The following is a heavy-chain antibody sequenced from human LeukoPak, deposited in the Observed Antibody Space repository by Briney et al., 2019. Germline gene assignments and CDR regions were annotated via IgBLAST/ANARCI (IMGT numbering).Heavy chain of an antibody. D-gene: IGHD2/OR15-2a*01. V-gene: IGHV4-34*01. CDR2: FDYSGTT. J-gene: IGHJ6*03. CDR1: GYYFSGFS. CDR3: AKEKAGHYHSVNEEYYYYMDV. Sequence: SETLSLMCVVEGYYFSGFSWTWVRQSPGQGLEWIGEFDYSGTTKYNPSRERRVTIEVDTSKKHIFPKLTTVTAADTAVYFCAKEKAGHYHSVNEEYYYYMDVWGKGTTVVVSS.